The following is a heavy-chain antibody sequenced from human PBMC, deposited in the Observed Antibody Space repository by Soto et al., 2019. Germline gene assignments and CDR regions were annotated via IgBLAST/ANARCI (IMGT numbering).Heavy chain of an antibody. V-gene: IGHV5-10-1*01. CDR2: IDPSDSYT. J-gene: IGHJ6*02. CDR1: GYSFTSYW. CDR3: ARRPVEMATISYYYGMDV. Sequence: PGESLKISCKGSGYSFTSYWISWVRQMPGKGLEWMGRIDPSDSYTNYSPSFQGHVTISADKSISTAYLQWSSLKASDTAMYYCARRPVEMATISYYYGMDVSGQGTTVTVSS. D-gene: IGHD5-12*01.